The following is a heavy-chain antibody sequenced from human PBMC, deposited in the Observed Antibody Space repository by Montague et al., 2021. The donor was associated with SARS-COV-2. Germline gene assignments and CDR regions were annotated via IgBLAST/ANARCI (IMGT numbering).Heavy chain of an antibody. V-gene: IGHV3-48*03. J-gene: IGHJ4*02. CDR1: GFNFSGNA. D-gene: IGHD2-8*02. Sequence: SLRLSCAASGFNFSGNALHWVRQAPGKGLEWISYISGAGTTIYYADSVKGRFTISRDNAKNSLYLQMNSLRAEDTAVYYCARDLVVTDGISDYWGQGTLVTVSS. CDR2: ISGAGTTI. CDR3: ARDLVVTDGISDY.